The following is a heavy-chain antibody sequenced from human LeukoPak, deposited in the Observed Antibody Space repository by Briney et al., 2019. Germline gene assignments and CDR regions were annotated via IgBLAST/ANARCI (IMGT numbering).Heavy chain of an antibody. CDR2: IYYSGST. Sequence: SETLSLTCAVSGGSISSGGYSWSWIRQPPGKGLEWIGYIYYSGSTYYNPSLKSRVTISVDTSKNQFSLKLSSVTAADTAVYYCARGEVGALFDYWGQGTLVTVSS. J-gene: IGHJ4*02. D-gene: IGHD1-26*01. CDR1: GGSISSGGYS. CDR3: ARGEVGALFDY. V-gene: IGHV4-30-4*07.